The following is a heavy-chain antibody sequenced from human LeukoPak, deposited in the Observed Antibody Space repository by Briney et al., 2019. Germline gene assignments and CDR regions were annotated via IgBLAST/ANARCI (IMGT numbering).Heavy chain of an antibody. CDR2: IYHSGST. V-gene: IGHV4-38-2*02. CDR1: GYSISSGYY. J-gene: IGHJ4*02. CDR3: ARLVGPKRGDY. Sequence: SETLSLTCTVSGYSISSGYYWGWIRQPPGKGLEWIGSIYHSGSTYYNPSLKSRVTISVDTSKNQFSLKLSSVTAADTAVYYCARLVGPKRGDYWGQGTLVTVSS. D-gene: IGHD1-26*01.